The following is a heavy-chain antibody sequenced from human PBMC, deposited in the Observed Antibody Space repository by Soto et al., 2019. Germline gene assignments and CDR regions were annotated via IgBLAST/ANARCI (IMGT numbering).Heavy chain of an antibody. V-gene: IGHV3-30-3*01. CDR2: ISYDGSNK. CDR3: ARPDVTFGGVIVIPHFDY. J-gene: IGHJ4*02. D-gene: IGHD3-16*02. Sequence: GGSLRLSCAASGFTFSSYAMHWVRQAPGKGLEWVAVISYDGSNKYYADSVKGRFTISRDNSKNTLYLQMNSLRAEDTAVYYCARPDVTFGGVIVIPHFDYWGQGTLVTVSS. CDR1: GFTFSSYA.